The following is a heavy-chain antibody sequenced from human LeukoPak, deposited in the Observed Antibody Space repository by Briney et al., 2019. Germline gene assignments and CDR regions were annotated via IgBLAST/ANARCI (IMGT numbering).Heavy chain of an antibody. D-gene: IGHD1-26*01. V-gene: IGHV3-30*02. CDR3: AKDYFPHVVMAATSYFES. CDR1: GFTFSTYG. J-gene: IGHJ4*02. Sequence: GGSLRLSCAASGFTFSTYGIHWVSQTPGRGLEWQAFIVSDGSNTNYANSVKDRFTISRDTSKKTVHLHMNNLRAEDTAVYYCAKDYFPHVVMAATSYFESWGQGVQVTVSS. CDR2: IVSDGSNT.